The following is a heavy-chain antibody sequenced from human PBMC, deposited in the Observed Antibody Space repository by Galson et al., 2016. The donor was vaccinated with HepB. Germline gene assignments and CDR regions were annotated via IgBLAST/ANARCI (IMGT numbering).Heavy chain of an antibody. CDR2: ISYNGGKT. Sequence: SLRLSCAAAGFTFSSYGMHWARQAPGKGLEWVAVISYNGGKTSYADSVKGRFTISRDSSKNTLYLQMNSLRAEDTAVYYCARDPYSMRVDVNDAFDIWGQGTTVTVSS. V-gene: IGHV3-30*03. D-gene: IGHD2/OR15-2a*01. CDR1: GFTFSSYG. CDR3: ARDPYSMRVDVNDAFDI. J-gene: IGHJ3*02.